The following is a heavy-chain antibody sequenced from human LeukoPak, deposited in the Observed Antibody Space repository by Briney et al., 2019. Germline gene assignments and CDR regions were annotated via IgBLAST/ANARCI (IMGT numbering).Heavy chain of an antibody. CDR1: GFTFSSYW. CDR2: INSDGSSA. V-gene: IGHV3-74*01. D-gene: IGHD3-10*01. Sequence: GGSLRLSCAASGFTFSSYWMHWVRQAPGKGLVWVSRINSDGSSATYADSVKGRFTFSRDNAENTLYLQMNSLRAEDTAVYYCAKGAMAHLWSSFDYWGQGTLVTVSS. J-gene: IGHJ4*02. CDR3: AKGAMAHLWSSFDY.